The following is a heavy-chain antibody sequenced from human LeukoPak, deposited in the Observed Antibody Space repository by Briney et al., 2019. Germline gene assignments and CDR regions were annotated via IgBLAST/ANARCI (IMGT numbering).Heavy chain of an antibody. J-gene: IGHJ6*04. CDR3: AREYYYGSGGAGMDV. D-gene: IGHD3-10*01. CDR2: IKQDGSEK. CDR1: GFTFSSYW. Sequence: GGSLRLSCAASGFTFSSYWMSWVRQAPGKGLEWVANIKQDGSEKYYVDSVKGRFTISRDNSKNTLYLQMNSLRAEDTAVYYCAREYYYGSGGAGMDVWGKGTTVTVSS. V-gene: IGHV3-7*01.